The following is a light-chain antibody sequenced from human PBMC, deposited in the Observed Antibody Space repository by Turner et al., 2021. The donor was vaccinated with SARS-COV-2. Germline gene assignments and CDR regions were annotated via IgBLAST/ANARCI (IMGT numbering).Light chain of an antibody. CDR2: GAS. Sequence: EIVMTQSPATLSVSPGERATLSCRASQSVSSNLAWYQQKPGQAPRLLIYGASTRATGLPARFSGSGSGTEFTLTISSLQSEDFAVYSCQQYNNWPTFGQGTRLEIK. J-gene: IGKJ5*01. CDR1: QSVSSN. V-gene: IGKV3-15*01. CDR3: QQYNNWPT.